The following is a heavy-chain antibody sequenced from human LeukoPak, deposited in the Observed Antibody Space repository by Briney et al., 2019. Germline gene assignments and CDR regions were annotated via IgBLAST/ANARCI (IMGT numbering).Heavy chain of an antibody. CDR3: ARAPYNSSGYYPYYFDY. CDR2: ISSSSSTI. D-gene: IGHD3-22*01. CDR1: GFTFSSYE. Sequence: GGSLRLSCAASGFTFSSYEMNWVHQAPGKGLEWVSYISSSSSTIYYADSVKGRFTISRDNAKNSLYLQMNSLRAEDTAVYYCARAPYNSSGYYPYYFDYWGQGTLVTVSS. V-gene: IGHV3-48*01. J-gene: IGHJ4*02.